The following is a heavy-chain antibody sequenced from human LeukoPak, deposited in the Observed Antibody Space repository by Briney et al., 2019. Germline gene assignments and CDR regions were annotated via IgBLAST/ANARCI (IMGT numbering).Heavy chain of an antibody. J-gene: IGHJ4*02. CDR1: GGTFSSYA. Sequence: SVKVSCTASGGTFSSYAISWVRQAPGQGLEWMGGIIPIFGTANYAQKFQGRVTITADGSTSTAYMELSSLRSEDTAVYYCARDSGGYSYGPGYFDYWGQGTLVTVSS. D-gene: IGHD5-18*01. CDR2: IIPIFGTA. CDR3: ARDSGGYSYGPGYFDY. V-gene: IGHV1-69*13.